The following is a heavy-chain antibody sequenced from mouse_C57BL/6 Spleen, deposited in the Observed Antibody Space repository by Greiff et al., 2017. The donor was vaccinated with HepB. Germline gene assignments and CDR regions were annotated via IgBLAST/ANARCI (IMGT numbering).Heavy chain of an antibody. Sequence: VKLVESGPGLVAPSQSLSITCTVSGFSLTSYGVHWVRQPPGKGLEWLVVIWSDGSTTYNSARKSRLSISKDNSKSQVFLKMNSLQTDDTAMYYCARHNYGNPLDAMDYWGQGTSVTVSS. D-gene: IGHD2-1*01. V-gene: IGHV2-6-1*01. CDR2: IWSDGST. CDR3: ARHNYGNPLDAMDY. J-gene: IGHJ4*01. CDR1: GFSLTSYG.